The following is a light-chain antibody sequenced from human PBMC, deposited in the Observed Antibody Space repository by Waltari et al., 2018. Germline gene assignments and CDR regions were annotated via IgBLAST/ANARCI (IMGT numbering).Light chain of an antibody. J-gene: IGLJ2*01. CDR2: DVS. CDR1: SSDVGGYKY. V-gene: IGLV2-14*03. Sequence: QSALTQPASVSGSPGQSITISCTETSSDVGGYKYVSWYQQHPGKAPKLIIFDVSNRPSGVSNRFSGSKSGNTASRTVSGLQADDEADYYCSSYTTVSSVIFGGGTRLTVL. CDR3: SSYTTVSSVI.